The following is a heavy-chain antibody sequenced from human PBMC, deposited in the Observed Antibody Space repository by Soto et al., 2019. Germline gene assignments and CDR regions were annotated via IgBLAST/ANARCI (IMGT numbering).Heavy chain of an antibody. Sequence: GGSLRLSCAASGFTFSSYAMSWVRQAPGKGLEWVSAISGSGGSTYYADSVKGRFTISRDNSKNTLYLQMNSLRAEDTAVYYCAKDLSGSYRPYYLDYWGQGTLVTVSS. CDR2: ISGSGGST. J-gene: IGHJ4*02. V-gene: IGHV3-23*01. CDR1: GFTFSSYA. CDR3: AKDLSGSYRPYYLDY. D-gene: IGHD3-10*01.